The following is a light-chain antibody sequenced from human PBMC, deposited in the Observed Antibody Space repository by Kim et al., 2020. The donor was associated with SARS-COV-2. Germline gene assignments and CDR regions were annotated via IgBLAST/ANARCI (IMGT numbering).Light chain of an antibody. Sequence: ASVGDTVIITCRASQTISNYLNWYQQKLGKAPNLLIYAASTLQSGVPSRFSGSGSGTDFSLTISSLQSQDFATYYCQQTYTTPYTFGQGTMVDIK. CDR2: AAS. CDR1: QTISNY. J-gene: IGKJ2*01. V-gene: IGKV1-39*01. CDR3: QQTYTTPYT.